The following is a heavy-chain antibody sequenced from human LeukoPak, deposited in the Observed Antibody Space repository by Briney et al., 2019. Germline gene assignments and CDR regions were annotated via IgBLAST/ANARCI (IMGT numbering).Heavy chain of an antibody. D-gene: IGHD5-12*01. CDR3: ARGASGYDGGFDY. J-gene: IGHJ4*02. CDR2: IYYSGST. Sequence: PSETLSLTCTVSGGSISSYYWSWIRQPPGKGLEWIGYIYYSGSTNYSPSLKSRVTISVDTSKNQFSLELSSVTAADTAVYYCARGASGYDGGFDYWGQGTLVTVSS. CDR1: GGSISSYY. V-gene: IGHV4-59*12.